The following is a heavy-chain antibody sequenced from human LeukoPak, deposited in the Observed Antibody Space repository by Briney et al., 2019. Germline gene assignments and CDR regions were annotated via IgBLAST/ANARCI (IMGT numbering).Heavy chain of an antibody. J-gene: IGHJ4*02. D-gene: IGHD6-13*01. CDR3: ARGIAAAGCIDY. V-gene: IGHV3-30*04. Sequence: GRSLRLSCAASGFTFSSYAMHWVRQAPGKGLEWVAVISYDGSNKYYADSVKGRFTISRDNSKNTLYLQMNSLRAEDTAVYYCARGIAAAGCIDYWGQGTLVTVSS. CDR1: GFTFSSYA. CDR2: ISYDGSNK.